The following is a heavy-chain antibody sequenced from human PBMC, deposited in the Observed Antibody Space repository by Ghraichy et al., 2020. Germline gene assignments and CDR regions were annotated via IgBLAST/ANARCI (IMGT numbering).Heavy chain of an antibody. J-gene: IGHJ6*02. CDR1: GFTFDDYG. CDR3: ASLYSSSWYGIYGMDV. D-gene: IGHD6-13*01. V-gene: IGHV3-20*04. CDR2: INWNGGST. Sequence: LSLTCAASGFTFDDYGMSWVRQAPGKGLEWVSGINWNGGSTGYADSVKGRFTISRDNAKKSLYLQMNSLRAEDTALYYCASLYSSSWYGIYGMDVWGQGTTVTVSS.